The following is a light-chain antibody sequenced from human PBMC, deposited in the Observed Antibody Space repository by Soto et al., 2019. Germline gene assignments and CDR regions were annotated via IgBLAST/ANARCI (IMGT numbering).Light chain of an antibody. V-gene: IGKV1-27*01. CDR2: DAS. CDR1: QGIRNY. CDR3: LQSYRTPLT. J-gene: IGKJ4*01. Sequence: DIQVTQSPSSLSASVGDRVTITCRATQGIRNYLAWYQQKPGKVPKLLIYDASTLQSGVPSRFSGSGSGTDFTLTISSLQPEDFATYYCLQSYRTPLTFGGGTKVDIK.